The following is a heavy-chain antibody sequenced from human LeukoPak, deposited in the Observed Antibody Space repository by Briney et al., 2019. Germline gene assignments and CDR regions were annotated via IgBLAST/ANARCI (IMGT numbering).Heavy chain of an antibody. J-gene: IGHJ4*02. D-gene: IGHD3-3*01. V-gene: IGHV3-49*04. CDR3: TSRDDFWSGYVDY. Sequence: GGSLRLSCTASGFTIGDYAMSWVRQAPGKGLEWVGFIRSKAYGGTTEYAASVKGRFTISRDDSKSIAYLQMNSLKTEDTAVYYCTSRDDFWSGYVDYWGQGTLVTVSS. CDR1: GFTIGDYA. CDR2: IRSKAYGGTT.